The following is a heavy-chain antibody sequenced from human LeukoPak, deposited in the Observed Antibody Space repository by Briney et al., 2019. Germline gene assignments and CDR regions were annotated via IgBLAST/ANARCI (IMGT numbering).Heavy chain of an antibody. CDR1: GGSISSYY. Sequence: SETLSLTCTVSGGSISSYYWSWIRQPAGKGLEWIGRIYTSGSTNYNPSLKSRVTMSVDTSKNQFSLKLSSVTAADTAVYYCAGRGIAAALTDYWGQGTLVTVSS. V-gene: IGHV4-4*07. D-gene: IGHD6-13*01. J-gene: IGHJ4*02. CDR3: AGRGIAAALTDY. CDR2: IYTSGST.